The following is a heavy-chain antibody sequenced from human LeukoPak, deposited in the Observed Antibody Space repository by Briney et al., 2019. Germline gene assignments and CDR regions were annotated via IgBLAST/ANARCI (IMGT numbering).Heavy chain of an antibody. CDR3: ARDAYGDYCFDY. CDR1: GFTFSSYA. D-gene: IGHD4-17*01. V-gene: IGHV3-30-3*01. Sequence: PGRSLRLSCAASGFTFSSYAMHWGRQAPGKGLEWVAVTSYDGSNKYYADSVKGRFTISRDNSKNTLYLQMNSLRAEDTAVYYCARDAYGDYCFDYWGQGTLVTVSS. CDR2: TSYDGSNK. J-gene: IGHJ4*02.